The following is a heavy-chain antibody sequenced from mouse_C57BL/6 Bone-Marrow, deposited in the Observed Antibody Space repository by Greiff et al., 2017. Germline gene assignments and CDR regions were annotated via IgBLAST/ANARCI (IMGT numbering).Heavy chain of an antibody. CDR3: ANYDYDGDAMDY. Sequence: QVQLQQPGAELVRPGSSVKLSCKASGYTFTSSWMNWVKQRPGKGLEWIGRIYPGDGDTNYNGKFKGKATLTADKSSSTAYMQLSSLTSEDSAVYFCANYDYDGDAMDYWGQGTTLTVSS. CDR2: IYPGDGDT. D-gene: IGHD2-4*01. V-gene: IGHV1-82*01. J-gene: IGHJ2*01. CDR1: GYTFTSSW.